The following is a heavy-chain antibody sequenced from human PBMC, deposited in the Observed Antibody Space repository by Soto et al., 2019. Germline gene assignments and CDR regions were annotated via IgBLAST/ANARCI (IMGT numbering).Heavy chain of an antibody. CDR1: GFIFSDYY. CDR3: ARDLAWKRGKVGRYYYGMDV. V-gene: IGHV3-11*06. Sequence: QVLLVESGGGLGKAGGSLRLSCAASGFIFSDYYMSWVRQTPGKGLEWVSYISTRSTYTNYADSVKGRFTICRDNTKNSLYLQMDSLRVEDTAVYYCARDLAWKRGKVGRYYYGMDVWGQGTTVTVSS. CDR2: ISTRSTYT. J-gene: IGHJ6*02. D-gene: IGHD1-1*01.